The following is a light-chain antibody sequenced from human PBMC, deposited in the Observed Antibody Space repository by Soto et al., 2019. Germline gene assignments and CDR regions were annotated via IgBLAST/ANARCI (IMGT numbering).Light chain of an antibody. CDR2: DAS. V-gene: IGKV1-5*01. Sequence: DIQMTQSPSTLSASVGDRVTITCRASQSISSWLAWYQQKPGKAPKLLIYDASSLESGVPSRFIGRGSGTEFTLTISSLQHDDFATSYCQPYNCYSPWTFGQGTKVEIK. CDR3: QPYNCYSPWT. CDR1: QSISSW. J-gene: IGKJ1*01.